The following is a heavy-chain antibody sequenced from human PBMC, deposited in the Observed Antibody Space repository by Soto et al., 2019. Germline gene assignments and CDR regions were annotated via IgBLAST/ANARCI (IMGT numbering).Heavy chain of an antibody. CDR3: ARGKDDYVWGSYRPTRYYYYSGMDV. D-gene: IGHD3-16*02. V-gene: IGHV4-34*01. CDR2: INHSGST. J-gene: IGHJ6*02. CDR1: GGSFSGYY. Sequence: PSETLSLTCAVYGGSFSGYYWSWIRQPPGKGLEWIGEINHSGSTNYNPSLKSRVTISVDTSKNQFSLKLSSVTAADTAVYYCARGKDDYVWGSYRPTRYYYYSGMDVWGQGTTVTVSS.